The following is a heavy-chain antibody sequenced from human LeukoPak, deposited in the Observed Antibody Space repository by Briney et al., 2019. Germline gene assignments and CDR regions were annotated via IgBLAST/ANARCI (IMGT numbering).Heavy chain of an antibody. CDR2: ISGSGGST. CDR1: GFTFSSYG. Sequence: GGSLRLSCAASGFTFSSYGMSWVRQAPGKGLEWVSSISGSGGSTYYADSVKGRFTISRDNSKNTLHLQMNSLRAEDAAVYYCVRIIYFDYWGQGTLVTVSS. D-gene: IGHD1-14*01. J-gene: IGHJ4*02. V-gene: IGHV3-23*01. CDR3: VRIIYFDY.